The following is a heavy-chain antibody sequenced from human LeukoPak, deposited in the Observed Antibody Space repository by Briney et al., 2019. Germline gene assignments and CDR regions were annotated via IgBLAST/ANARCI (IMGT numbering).Heavy chain of an antibody. Sequence: GGSLRLSCAASGFTFSNYDMNWVRQAPGKGLEWVANIKEDGSEIYYVDVVKGRFTISRDNANNSLYLQMNSLGAEDTAVYYCARDLTPLIQLWPRSVDYSYGMDVWAKGPRSPSH. J-gene: IGHJ6*02. D-gene: IGHD5-24*01. CDR2: IKEDGSEI. CDR3: ARDLTPLIQLWPRSVDYSYGMDV. V-gene: IGHV3-7*01. CDR1: GFTFSNYD.